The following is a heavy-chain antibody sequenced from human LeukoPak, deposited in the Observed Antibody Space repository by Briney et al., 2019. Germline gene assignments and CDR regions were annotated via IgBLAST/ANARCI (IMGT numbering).Heavy chain of an antibody. V-gene: IGHV3-30*04. CDR1: AFTFSNYP. CDR2: ISYDGRDK. CDR3: ARDRVPSAADYYFDY. J-gene: IGHJ4*02. D-gene: IGHD2-21*02. Sequence: HPGGSLRLSCAASAFTFSNYPMHWVRQAPGKGLEWVAVISYDGRDKHHADSVKGRFTISRDNSKNTLYLQLGSLRTEDTAVYFCARDRVPSAADYYFDYWGQGTLVTVSS.